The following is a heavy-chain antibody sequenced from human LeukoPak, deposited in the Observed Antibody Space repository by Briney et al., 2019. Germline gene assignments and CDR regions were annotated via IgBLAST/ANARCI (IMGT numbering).Heavy chain of an antibody. J-gene: IGHJ4*02. V-gene: IGHV3-33*01. D-gene: IGHD2-15*01. CDR1: GFTFSSYG. Sequence: GRSLRLSCAASGFTFSSYGVHWVRHAPGKGLEWVGVIWYDGSNKYYADSVKGRFTISRDNSNNTQYLQMNSLRAEDTAVYYCARDSCSGGSCYLDYWGQGTLVTVSS. CDR2: IWYDGSNK. CDR3: ARDSCSGGSCYLDY.